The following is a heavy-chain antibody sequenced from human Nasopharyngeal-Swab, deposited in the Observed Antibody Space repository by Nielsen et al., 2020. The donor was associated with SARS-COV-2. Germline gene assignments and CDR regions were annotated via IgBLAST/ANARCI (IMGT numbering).Heavy chain of an antibody. CDR2: IYYSGST. V-gene: IGHV4-59*01. Sequence: WIRQPPGKGLEWIGYIYYSGSTNYNPSLKSRVTISVDTSKNRFSLKLSSVTAADTAVYYCARGVVGNYDYVWGSYRYDNWFDPWGQGTLVTVSS. J-gene: IGHJ5*02. D-gene: IGHD3-16*02. CDR3: ARGVVGNYDYVWGSYRYDNWFDP.